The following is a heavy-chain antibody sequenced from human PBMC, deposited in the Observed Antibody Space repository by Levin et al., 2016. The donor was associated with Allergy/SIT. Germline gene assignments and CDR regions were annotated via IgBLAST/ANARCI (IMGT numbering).Heavy chain of an antibody. D-gene: IGHD6-13*01. CDR2: IFPSGGST. CDR1: GGIFRTYG. Sequence: ASVKVSCKASGGIFRTYGFSWVRQAPGQGLEWMGIIFPSGGSTDYAPKFQGRVTTTWDRSTSSVYMELSSLTFEDTAVYYCARGAPAGYGLDVWGQGTTVTVSS. CDR3: ARGAPAGYGLDV. J-gene: IGHJ6*02. V-gene: IGHV1-46*01.